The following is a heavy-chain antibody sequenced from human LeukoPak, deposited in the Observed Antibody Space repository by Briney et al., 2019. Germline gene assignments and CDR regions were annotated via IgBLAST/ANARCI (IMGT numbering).Heavy chain of an antibody. CDR3: AVTIFGVVHNWFDP. J-gene: IGHJ5*02. CDR2: IYYSGST. V-gene: IGHV4-59*01. Sequence: SETLSLTCTVSGGSISSYYWSWIRQPPGKGLEWIGYIYYSGSTNYNPSLKSRVTISVDTSKNQFSLKLSSVTAADTAVYYCAVTIFGVVHNWFDPWGQGTLVTVSS. CDR1: GGSISSYY. D-gene: IGHD3-3*01.